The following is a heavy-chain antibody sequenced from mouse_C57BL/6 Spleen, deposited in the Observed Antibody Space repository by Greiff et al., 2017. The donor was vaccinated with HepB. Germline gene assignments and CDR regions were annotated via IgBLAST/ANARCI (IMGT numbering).Heavy chain of an antibody. CDR3: ARDDYDILYAMDY. V-gene: IGHV3-6*01. CDR1: GYSITSGYY. D-gene: IGHD2-4*01. Sequence: EVQLQESGPGLVKPSQSLSLTCSVTGYSITSGYYWNWIRQFPGNKLEWMGYISYDGSNNYNPSLKNRISITRDTSTNQFFLKLNSVTTEDTATYYCARDDYDILYAMDYWGQGTSVTVSS. CDR2: ISYDGSN. J-gene: IGHJ4*01.